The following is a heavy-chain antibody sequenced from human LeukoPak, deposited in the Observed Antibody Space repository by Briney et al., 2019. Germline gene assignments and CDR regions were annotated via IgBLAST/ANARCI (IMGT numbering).Heavy chain of an antibody. CDR3: AREGYSYGSGTFDY. V-gene: IGHV1-69*05. CDR2: IIPIFGTA. Sequence: GASVKVSCKASGGTFSSYAISWVRQAPGQGLEWMGGIIPIFGTANYAQKFQGRVTITTDESTSTAYMELSSLRSEDTAVYYCAREGYSYGSGTFDYWGQGTLVTVSS. CDR1: GGTFSSYA. J-gene: IGHJ4*02. D-gene: IGHD5-18*01.